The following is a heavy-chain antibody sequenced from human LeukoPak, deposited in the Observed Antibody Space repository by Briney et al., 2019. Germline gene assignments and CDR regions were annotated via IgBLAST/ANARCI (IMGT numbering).Heavy chain of an antibody. V-gene: IGHV3-33*01. CDR2: IWYDGNNK. CDR3: ARGGTYYDFWSGYSYYYGMDV. Sequence: PGRSLRLSCAAAGFTFSSSGMHWVRQAPGKGLEWVAVIWYDGNNKYYVYSVKSRFTITRDNYQNTLYLQMNSLRAEDTVVYYCARGGTYYDFWSGYSYYYGMDVWGQGTTVTVSS. J-gene: IGHJ6*02. D-gene: IGHD3-3*01. CDR1: GFTFSSSG.